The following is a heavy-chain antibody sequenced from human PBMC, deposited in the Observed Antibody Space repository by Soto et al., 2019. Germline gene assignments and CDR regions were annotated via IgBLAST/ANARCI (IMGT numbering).Heavy chain of an antibody. CDR3: ARSTPFDF. CDR1: GFNFSGHA. V-gene: IGHV3-73*02. J-gene: IGHJ4*02. Sequence: EVQLVESGGGLVQPEGSLTLSCAASGFNFSGHAIHWVRQSSGKGLEWIGRIRSKTKNYVTAYAASVKGRFIVSREDSKSTAYLQMNSLKTDDTAIYYCARSTPFDFWGQGVLVTVSS. CDR2: IRSKTKNYVT. D-gene: IGHD2-15*01.